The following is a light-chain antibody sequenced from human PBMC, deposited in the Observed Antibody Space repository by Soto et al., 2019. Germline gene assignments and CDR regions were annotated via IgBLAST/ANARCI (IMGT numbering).Light chain of an antibody. V-gene: IGKV3-11*01. CDR2: DAS. CDR1: QSVSSY. Sequence: EIVLTQSPATLSLSPGERATLSCRASQSVSSYLAWYQQKPGQAPRLLIYDASNRAPGIPARFSGSGSGTDFTLTISSLEPEDFAVYYCQQRSNRFGPGTKVDIK. CDR3: QQRSNR. J-gene: IGKJ3*01.